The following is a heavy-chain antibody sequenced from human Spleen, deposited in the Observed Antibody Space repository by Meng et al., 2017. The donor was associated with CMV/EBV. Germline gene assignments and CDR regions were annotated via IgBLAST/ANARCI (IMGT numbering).Heavy chain of an antibody. CDR3: ARDDHSDY. CDR1: GYTFTGYY. CDR2: INPKSGDR. Sequence: ASVKVSCKTSGYTFTGYYMHWVRQAPGQGLEWMGWINPKSGDRNYAEKFQGRVTMTWDTSTSTVYMELSSLRSEDTAVYYCARDDHSDYWGQGTLVTVSS. J-gene: IGHJ4*02. V-gene: IGHV1-2*02.